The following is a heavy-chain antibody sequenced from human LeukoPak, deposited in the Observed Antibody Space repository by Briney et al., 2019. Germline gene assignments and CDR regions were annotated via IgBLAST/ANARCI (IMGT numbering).Heavy chain of an antibody. CDR1: GGSFSGYY. CDR2: INHSGST. V-gene: IGHV4-34*01. Sequence: SETLSLTCAVYGGSFSGYYWSWIRQPPGKGLEWIGEINHSGSTNYNPSLKSRVTISVDRSKNQFSLKLSSVTAADTAVYYCARGQLPYSSSPFDYWGQGTLVTVSS. D-gene: IGHD6-6*01. CDR3: ARGQLPYSSSPFDY. J-gene: IGHJ4*02.